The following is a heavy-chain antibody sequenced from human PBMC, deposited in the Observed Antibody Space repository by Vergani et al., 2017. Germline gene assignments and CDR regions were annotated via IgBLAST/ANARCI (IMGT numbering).Heavy chain of an antibody. CDR3: ANSGSYCSSTSCYGDAFDI. CDR1: GGSISSGGYY. V-gene: IGHV4-31*03. D-gene: IGHD2-2*01. Sequence: QVQLQESGPGLVKPSQTLSLTCTVSGGSISSGGYYWSWIRQHPGKGLEWIGYIYYSGSTYYNPSLKSRVTISVDTSKNQFSLKLSSVTAADTAVYYCANSGSYCSSTSCYGDAFDIWGQGTMVTVSS. CDR2: IYYSGST. J-gene: IGHJ3*02.